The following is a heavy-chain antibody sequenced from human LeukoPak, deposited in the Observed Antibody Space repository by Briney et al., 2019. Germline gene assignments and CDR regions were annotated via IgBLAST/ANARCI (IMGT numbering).Heavy chain of an antibody. CDR3: GSLAGSYYFDY. D-gene: IGHD3-10*01. CDR2: ISYDGSNK. CDR1: GFAFSSYG. J-gene: IGHJ4*02. Sequence: GGSLRLSCAASGFAFSSYGMHWVRQAPGKGLEWVAVISYDGSNKYYADSVKGRFTISRDNSKNTLYLQMNSLRAEDTAVYYCGSLAGSYYFDYWGQGTLVTVSS. V-gene: IGHV3-30*19.